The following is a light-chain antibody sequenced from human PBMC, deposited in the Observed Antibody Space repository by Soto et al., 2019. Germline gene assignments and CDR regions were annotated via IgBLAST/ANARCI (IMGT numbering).Light chain of an antibody. V-gene: IGKV1-39*01. CDR2: DAS. J-gene: IGKJ1*01. CDR3: QQSSSSPRT. CDR1: QSISTS. Sequence: DIQMTQSPSSLSASVGDRVTITCRASQSISTSLNWYQQKPGKAPKVLIYDASSLQGGLPSRFRGSGSGTDFTLTITSLQPEDFATYYCQQSSSSPRTFGQGTKVDIK.